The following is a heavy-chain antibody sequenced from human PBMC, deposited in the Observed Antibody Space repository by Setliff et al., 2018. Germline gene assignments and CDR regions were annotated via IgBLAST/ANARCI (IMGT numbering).Heavy chain of an antibody. CDR2: IIPIFGTA. CDR1: GGTFSSYD. D-gene: IGHD6-13*01. J-gene: IGHJ3*02. CDR3: ARDVRVASSSWFKSAFDI. Sequence: SVKVSCKASGGTFSSYDISWVRQAPGQGLEWMGRIIPIFGTANYAQKFQGRVTITADKSTSTAYMELSRLRSEDTAVYYCARDVRVASSSWFKSAFDIWGQGTMVTVSS. V-gene: IGHV1-69*06.